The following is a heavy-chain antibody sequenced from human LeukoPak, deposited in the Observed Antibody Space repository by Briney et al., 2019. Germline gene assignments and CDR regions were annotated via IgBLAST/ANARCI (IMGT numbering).Heavy chain of an antibody. J-gene: IGHJ4*02. CDR2: ISGSGGST. D-gene: IGHD1-26*01. CDR1: GFTFSSYA. V-gene: IGHV3-23*01. CDR3: AKERDSGKDRETDY. Sequence: GGALRLSCAAPGFTFSSYAMSWVRQAPGKGLEWVSAISGSGGSTYYADSVKGRFTISRDNSKNTLYPQMNGLRAEDTAVYYCAKERDSGKDRETDYWGQGTLVTVSS.